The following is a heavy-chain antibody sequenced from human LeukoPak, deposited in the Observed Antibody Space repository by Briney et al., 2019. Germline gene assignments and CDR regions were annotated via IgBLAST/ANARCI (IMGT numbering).Heavy chain of an antibody. Sequence: GESLKISCKGSGYSFTGYWIGWVRQVPGKGLEWMRIIYPGDSDTRYSPSFQGQVTISADKSISTAYLQWSSLKASDTAMYYCARKHHTGTDTVQHWGQGTLVTVSS. CDR2: IYPGDSDT. V-gene: IGHV5-51*01. CDR1: GYSFTGYW. CDR3: ARKHHTGTDTVQH. J-gene: IGHJ4*02. D-gene: IGHD1-14*01.